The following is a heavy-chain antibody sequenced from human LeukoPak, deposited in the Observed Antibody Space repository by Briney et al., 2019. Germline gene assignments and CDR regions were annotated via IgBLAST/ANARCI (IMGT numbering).Heavy chain of an antibody. J-gene: IGHJ4*02. D-gene: IGHD3-22*01. Sequence: GGSLRLSCAASGFTVSSNYMTWVRQAPGKGLVWVSRINSDGSSTSYADSVKGRFTISRDNAKNTLYLQMNSLRAEDTAVYYCAREVHYYDRSGYYYEGNDYWGQGTLVTVSS. CDR2: INSDGSST. CDR3: AREVHYYDRSGYYYEGNDY. V-gene: IGHV3-74*01. CDR1: GFTVSSNY.